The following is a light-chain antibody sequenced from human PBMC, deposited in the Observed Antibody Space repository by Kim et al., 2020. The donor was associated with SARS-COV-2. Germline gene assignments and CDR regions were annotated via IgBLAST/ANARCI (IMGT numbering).Light chain of an antibody. J-gene: IGLJ2*01. CDR2: GRN. CDR1: SLRSYY. CDR3: QSRDSGGNVV. Sequence: SSELTQDPAVSVVLGQTVRITCQGDSLRSYYATWYQQKPRQAPVLVIYGRNNRPSGIPDRISGSTSGNTASLTISGAQAEDEADFYCQSRDSGGNVVFGGGTKLTVL. V-gene: IGLV3-19*01.